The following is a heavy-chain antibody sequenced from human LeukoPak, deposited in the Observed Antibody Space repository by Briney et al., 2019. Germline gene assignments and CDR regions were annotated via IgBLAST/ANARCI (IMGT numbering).Heavy chain of an antibody. D-gene: IGHD3-10*01. J-gene: IGHJ4*02. CDR2: IRFDENNK. CDR1: GFTFNNYG. V-gene: IGHV3-30*02. Sequence: GGSLRLPCAASGFTFNNYGMHWVRQAPGKGLEWVAFIRFDENNKYYADSVKGRFTISRDNSKNTVYLQMNSLRAEDTAVYSCPKDITTFGDRRPFDYWGQGTLVTDSS. CDR3: PKDITTFGDRRPFDY.